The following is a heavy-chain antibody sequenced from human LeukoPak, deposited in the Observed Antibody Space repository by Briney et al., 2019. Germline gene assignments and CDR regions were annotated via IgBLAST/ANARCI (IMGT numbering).Heavy chain of an antibody. CDR3: ARHAHYYDSSGYPYYFDY. V-gene: IGHV4-31*03. Sequence: PSETLSLTCTVSGGSISSGGYYWSWIRQHPGKGLEWIGYIYYSGSTYYNPSLKSRVTISVDTSKNQFSLKLSSVTAADTAVYYCARHAHYYDSSGYPYYFDYWGQGTLVTVSS. D-gene: IGHD3-22*01. CDR2: IYYSGST. J-gene: IGHJ4*02. CDR1: GGSISSGGYY.